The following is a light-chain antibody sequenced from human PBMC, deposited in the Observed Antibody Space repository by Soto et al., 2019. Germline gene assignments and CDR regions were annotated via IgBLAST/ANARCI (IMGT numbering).Light chain of an antibody. CDR3: QQANSFPPT. CDR1: QDVNNW. CDR2: ATF. J-gene: IGKJ1*01. Sequence: DIQMTQSPSTVPASVGDRVTITCRASQDVNNWLAWYQQKPGKAPKLLIYATFNLQSGVPSRFSGGGSGTDFTLTISSLQPEDFATYYCQQANSFPPTFGQGTKVEIK. V-gene: IGKV1-12*01.